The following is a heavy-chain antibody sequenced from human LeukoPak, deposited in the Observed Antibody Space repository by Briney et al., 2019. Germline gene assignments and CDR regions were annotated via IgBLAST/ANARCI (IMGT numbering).Heavy chain of an antibody. D-gene: IGHD5-12*01. J-gene: IGHJ4*02. Sequence: SETLSLTCTVSGDSIDSYYWSWIRQPPGKGLEWIGYIYYRGTASYNPFLKSRVIISVDTSKNQFSLKLNSVTAADTAVYYCARLPRYGGYDHFDYWGQGILVIVSS. CDR3: ARLPRYGGYDHFDY. CDR1: GDSIDSYY. CDR2: IYYRGTA. V-gene: IGHV4-59*12.